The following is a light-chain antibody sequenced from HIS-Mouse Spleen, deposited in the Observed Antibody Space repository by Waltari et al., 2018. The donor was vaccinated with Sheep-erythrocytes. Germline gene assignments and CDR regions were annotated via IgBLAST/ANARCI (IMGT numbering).Light chain of an antibody. CDR1: SSDVGGYNY. CDR3: SSYAGSNNWV. CDR2: EVS. V-gene: IGLV2-8*01. Sequence: QSALTQPPSASGSPGQSVTISCTGTSSDVGGYNYVPWYQQHPGNAPKLMIYEVSKRPSGVPDRFSGSKSGNTASLTVSGLQAEDEADYYCSSYAGSNNWVFGGVTKLTVL. J-gene: IGLJ3*02.